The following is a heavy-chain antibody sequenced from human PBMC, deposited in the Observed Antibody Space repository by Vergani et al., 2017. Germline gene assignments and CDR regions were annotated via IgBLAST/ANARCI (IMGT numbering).Heavy chain of an antibody. CDR3: TKGSRGYTGYFFDY. D-gene: IGHD5-12*01. CDR2: ISGSGGFT. J-gene: IGHJ4*02. CDR1: GFTFTNFA. V-gene: IGHV3-23*01. Sequence: EVQLLESGGNLVQPGGSLRLSCAASGFTFTNFAMTWVRQAPGEGLEWVSGISGSGGFTYYADSVKGRFTISRDNYKNTMFLQMNNLRAEDTAVYYCTKGSRGYTGYFFDYWGQGTLATVSS.